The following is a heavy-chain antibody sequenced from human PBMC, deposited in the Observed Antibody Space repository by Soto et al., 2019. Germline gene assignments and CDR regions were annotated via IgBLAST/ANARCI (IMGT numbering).Heavy chain of an antibody. CDR2: IYWDDDK. CDR1: GFSLSTSGVG. V-gene: IGHV2-5*02. CDR3: AHRSIAAAGSTFDY. Sequence: QITLKESGPTLVKPTQTLTLTCTFSGFSLSTSGVGVGWIRQPPGKALEWLALIYWDDDKRYSPSLKSRLTTXKXTXINQVVLTMTNMDPVDTATYYCAHRSIAAAGSTFDYWGQGTLVTVSS. D-gene: IGHD6-13*01. J-gene: IGHJ4*02.